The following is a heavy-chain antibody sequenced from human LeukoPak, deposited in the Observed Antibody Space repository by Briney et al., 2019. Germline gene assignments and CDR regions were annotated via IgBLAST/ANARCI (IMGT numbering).Heavy chain of an antibody. J-gene: IGHJ4*02. CDR3: ARDKQLN. V-gene: IGHV3-21*01. D-gene: IGHD5-18*01. CDR2: ISSSSSYI. CDR1: GGSISSSS. Sequence: ETLSLTCTVSGGSISSSSYYWGWIRQAPGKGLEWVSSISSSSSYIYYADSVKGRFTISRDNAKNSLYLQMNSLRAEDTAVYYCARDKQLNWGQGTLVTVSS.